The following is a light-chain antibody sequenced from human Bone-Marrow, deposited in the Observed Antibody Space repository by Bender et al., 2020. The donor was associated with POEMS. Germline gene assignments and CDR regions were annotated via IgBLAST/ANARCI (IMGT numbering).Light chain of an antibody. V-gene: IGLV2-23*02. J-gene: IGLJ1*01. CDR2: EVY. Sequence: QSALTQPASVSGSPGQSITISCTGTSSDVGSYNLVSWYQQHPGKTPKLMIYEVYKRPSGVSNRFSGSKSGNTASLAISGLQAEDEADYFCCSFAGGFTFVFGTGTKVTVL. CDR1: SSDVGSYNL. CDR3: CSFAGGFTFV.